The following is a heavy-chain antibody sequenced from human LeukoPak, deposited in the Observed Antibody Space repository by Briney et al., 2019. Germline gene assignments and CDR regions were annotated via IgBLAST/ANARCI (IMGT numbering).Heavy chain of an antibody. CDR1: GFIVTTNY. Sequence: GGSLRLSCAVSGFIVTTNYMSWVRQAPGKGLEWVSVIYGGGGTYYADSVKGRFTISRDISKNTVYLQMNTLRADDTAVYYCTTHIWDSWGQGTPVTVSS. CDR2: IYGGGGT. CDR3: TTHIWDS. J-gene: IGHJ4*02. D-gene: IGHD3-10*01. V-gene: IGHV3-66*04.